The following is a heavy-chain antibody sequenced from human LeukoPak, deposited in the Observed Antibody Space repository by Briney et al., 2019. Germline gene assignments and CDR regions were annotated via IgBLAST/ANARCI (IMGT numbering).Heavy chain of an antibody. V-gene: IGHV3-7*01. CDR1: GFTFSSYW. D-gene: IGHD1-26*01. CDR2: IKQDGSGK. Sequence: GGSLRLSCIVSGFTFSSYWMRWLRQSPGKGGEWVANIKQDGSGKYNVAAWKGRFTTSRDNAKNSLYLQINSRRAENTAVYYCARVQWELRGVWSYFEYWGQGALVTVSS. CDR3: ARVQWELRGVWSYFEY. J-gene: IGHJ4*02.